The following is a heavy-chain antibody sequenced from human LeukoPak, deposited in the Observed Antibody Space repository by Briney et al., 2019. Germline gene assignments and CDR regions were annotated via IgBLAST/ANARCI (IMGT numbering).Heavy chain of an antibody. CDR2: IYPGDSDS. V-gene: IGHV5-51*01. CDR3: ARCSDSSGYPDY. D-gene: IGHD3-22*01. J-gene: IGHJ4*02. Sequence: GESLKISCKASGYSFTSYWIGWVRQMPGKGLEWMGIIYPGDSDSRYSPSFQGQVTISAGKSISTAYLQWSSLKASDTAMYYCARCSDSSGYPDYWGQGTLVTVSS. CDR1: GYSFTSYW.